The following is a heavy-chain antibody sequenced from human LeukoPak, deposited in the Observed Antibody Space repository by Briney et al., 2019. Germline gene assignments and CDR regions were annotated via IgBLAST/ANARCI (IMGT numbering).Heavy chain of an antibody. CDR2: ISWDGGST. CDR1: GVTFDDYT. CDR3: AKDITSDYRADPYFDY. J-gene: IGHJ4*02. D-gene: IGHD4-11*01. V-gene: IGHV3-43*01. Sequence: GGSLRLSCAASGVTFDDYTMHWVRQAPGKGLEWVSLISWDGGSTYYADSVKGRFTISRDNSKNSLYLQMNSLRTEDTALYYCAKDITSDYRADPYFDYWGQGTLVTVSS.